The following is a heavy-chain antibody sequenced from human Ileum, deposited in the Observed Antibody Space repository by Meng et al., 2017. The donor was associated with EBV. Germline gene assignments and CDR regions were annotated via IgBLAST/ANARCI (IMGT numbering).Heavy chain of an antibody. D-gene: IGHD6-6*01. J-gene: IGHJ4*02. CDR1: GFTFSSYW. CDR2: LNSDGTNT. CDR3: SRDLVGSDDY. Sequence: EVEVGESGGGLFQPGGSLSSACATSGFTFSSYWMHWVRQAPGKGLVWVSRLNSDGTNTAYADAVKGRFTISRDNAKNTLYLQMNSLRAEDTAVYYCSRDLVGSDDYWGQGTLVTVSS. V-gene: IGHV3-74*01.